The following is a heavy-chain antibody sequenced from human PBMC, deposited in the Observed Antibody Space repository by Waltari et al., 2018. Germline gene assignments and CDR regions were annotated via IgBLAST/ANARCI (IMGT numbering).Heavy chain of an antibody. CDR2: ISYSSSHT. V-gene: IGHV3-21*01. CDR1: GFVFSGLD. D-gene: IGHD6-6*01. J-gene: IGHJ6*02. CDR3: AKDLQSRARLGGMDV. Sequence: EVQLVESGGGLVKPGGSLRLSCVASGFVFSGLDMNWVRQAPGRGLEWVSYISYSSSHTYYTDSVRGRFTIPRDNAKNSLYLQMNSLSAEDTAVYYCAKDLQSRARLGGMDVWGQGTTVTVSS.